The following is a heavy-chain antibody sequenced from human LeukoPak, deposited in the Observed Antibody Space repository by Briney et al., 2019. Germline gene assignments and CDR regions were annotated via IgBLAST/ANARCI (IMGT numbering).Heavy chain of an antibody. CDR3: ARGPNYVWGSYRYFDY. V-gene: IGHV4-30-4*01. D-gene: IGHD3-16*02. CDR2: IYYTGSI. Sequence: SQTLSLTCIVSGGSISSGDYYWSWIRQSPGKGLEWIGYIYYTGSISYNPSLKSRLTISVDTSKNQFSLKLSSVIAADTAVYYCARGPNYVWGSYRYFDYWGQGTLVTVSS. CDR1: GGSISSGDYY. J-gene: IGHJ4*02.